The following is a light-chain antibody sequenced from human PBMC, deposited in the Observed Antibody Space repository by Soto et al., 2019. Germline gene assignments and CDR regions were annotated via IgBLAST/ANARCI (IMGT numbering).Light chain of an antibody. CDR2: GDN. CDR3: SSYTSDWGV. V-gene: IGLV1-40*01. Sequence: QSVLTQPPSVSGAPGQRVTISCTGSSSNIGAPYDVHWYQHLPGTAPKLLIFGDNNRPSGVPDRFSGSKSGNTASLTISGLQAEDEADYYCSSYTSDWGVFGTGTKLTVL. CDR1: SSNIGAPYD. J-gene: IGLJ1*01.